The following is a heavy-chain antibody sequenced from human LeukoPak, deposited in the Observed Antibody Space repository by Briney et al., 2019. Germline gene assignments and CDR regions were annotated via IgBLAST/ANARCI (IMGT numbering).Heavy chain of an antibody. Sequence: PSQTLSLTCTVSGGSISSGNYYWSWIRQPAGKGLEWIGRIYTSGSTNYNPSLKSRVTISVDTSKNQFSLKLSSVTAADTAVYYCARPARRGSWHFDYWGRGTLVTVSS. CDR2: IYTSGST. J-gene: IGHJ4*02. D-gene: IGHD6-13*01. CDR3: ARPARRGSWHFDY. V-gene: IGHV4-61*02. CDR1: GGSISSGNYY.